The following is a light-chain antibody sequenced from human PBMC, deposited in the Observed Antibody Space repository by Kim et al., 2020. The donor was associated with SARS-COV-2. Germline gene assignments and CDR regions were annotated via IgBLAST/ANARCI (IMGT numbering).Light chain of an antibody. V-gene: IGKV1-9*01. CDR2: SEF. J-gene: IGKJ4*01. CDR1: QGINSN. Sequence: ASVGDTVNITCRASQGINSNLAGYQQRPGKAPNLLIYSEFTLHSGVPSRFSGSGSGTDFTLTITRLQPEDFATYHCQQHHSFPLTFGGGTKVDIK. CDR3: QQHHSFPLT.